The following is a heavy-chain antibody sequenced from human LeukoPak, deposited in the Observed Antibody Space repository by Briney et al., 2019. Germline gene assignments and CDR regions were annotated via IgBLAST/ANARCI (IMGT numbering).Heavy chain of an antibody. D-gene: IGHD3-10*01. Sequence: PGGSLRLSCAAYGFTFSNAWMSWVRQPPGKGLEWVGRIKSKTDGGTTDYAAPVKGRFTISRDDSKNTLYLQMNSLKTEDTAIYYCTKTYYYGSGSLDYWGQGTLVTVSS. CDR1: GFTFSNAW. CDR3: TKTYYYGSGSLDY. CDR2: IKSKTDGGTT. J-gene: IGHJ4*02. V-gene: IGHV3-15*01.